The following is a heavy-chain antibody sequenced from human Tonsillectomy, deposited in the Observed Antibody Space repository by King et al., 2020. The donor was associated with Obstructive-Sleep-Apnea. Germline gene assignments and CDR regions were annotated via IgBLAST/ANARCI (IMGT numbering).Heavy chain of an antibody. Sequence: VQLQESGPGLVKPSETLSLTCTVSGGSISSFYLSWIRQPPGKGLEWIGFIHDNGSTNYNPSLKSRVTISVDTSKNHFSLKLNSVTAADTAVYYCARPFSSSWYGTYDAFDIWGQGTMVTVSS. CDR2: IHDNGST. CDR1: GGSISSFY. J-gene: IGHJ3*02. CDR3: ARPFSSSWYGTYDAFDI. V-gene: IGHV4-59*08. D-gene: IGHD6-13*01.